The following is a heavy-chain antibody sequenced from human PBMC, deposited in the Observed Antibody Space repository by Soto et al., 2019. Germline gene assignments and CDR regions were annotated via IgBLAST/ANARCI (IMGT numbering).Heavy chain of an antibody. Sequence: QLQLQESGPGLVKPSETLSLTCTVSGGSLSSSSSYWGWIRQPPGKGLEWIGSLSYSGSTYHNPSLNSRVTLSVGTSQSRFSLKLTSVTAADTAVYYCARHRVHRVYDPIPGCFDSWGQGILVTASS. D-gene: IGHD5-12*01. J-gene: IGHJ4*02. V-gene: IGHV4-39*01. CDR2: LSYSGST. CDR3: ARHRVHRVYDPIPGCFDS. CDR1: GGSLSSSSSY.